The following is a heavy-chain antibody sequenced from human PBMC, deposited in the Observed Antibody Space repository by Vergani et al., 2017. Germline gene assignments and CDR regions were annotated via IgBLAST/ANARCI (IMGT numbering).Heavy chain of an antibody. CDR1: GFTFSDHY. Sequence: QVQLVESGGGLVKPGGSLRLSCAASGFTFSDHYMSWVRQAPGKGLEWISYMSSGDSIYYADSVKGRFTVSRDNTKNTSFLQLSGLTVEDTGVYYCARPPVGGAARPSSLLVWGQGTLVTVSS. CDR2: MSSGDSI. J-gene: IGHJ4*02. CDR3: ARPPVGGAARPSSLLV. D-gene: IGHD6-6*01. V-gene: IGHV3-11*01.